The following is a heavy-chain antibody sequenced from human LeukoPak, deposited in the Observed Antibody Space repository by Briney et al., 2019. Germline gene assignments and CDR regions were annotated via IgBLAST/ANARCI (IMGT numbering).Heavy chain of an antibody. D-gene: IGHD6-6*01. J-gene: IGHJ4*02. V-gene: IGHV4-30-2*01. CDR1: GGSISSGGYS. Sequence: SETLSLTCAVSGGSISSGGYSWSWIRQPPGKGLEWIGYIYHSGSTYYNPSLKSRVTISVDRSKNQFSLKLSSVTAADTAVYYCARGVTVAIAARRGVFDYWGQGTLVTVSS. CDR2: IYHSGST. CDR3: ARGVTVAIAARRGVFDY.